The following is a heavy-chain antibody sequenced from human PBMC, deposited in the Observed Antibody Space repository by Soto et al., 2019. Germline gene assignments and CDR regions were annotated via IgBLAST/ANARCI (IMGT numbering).Heavy chain of an antibody. V-gene: IGHV3-9*01. D-gene: IGHD4-17*01. CDR2: ISWNSGSI. J-gene: IGHJ3*02. CDR3: ARPDYGDYPGDAFDI. Sequence: EVQLVESGGGLVQPGRSLRLSCAASGFTFDDYAMHWVRQAPGKGLEGFSGISWNSGSIGYADSVKGRFTISRDNAKNSLYLQMNSLRAEDTALYYCARPDYGDYPGDAFDIWGQGTMVTVSS. CDR1: GFTFDDYA.